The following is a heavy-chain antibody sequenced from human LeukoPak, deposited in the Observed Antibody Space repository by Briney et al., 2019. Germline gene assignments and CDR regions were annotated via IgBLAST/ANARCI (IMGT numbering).Heavy chain of an antibody. Sequence: SQTLSLTCTVSGGSISSGGYYWSWIRQHPGKGLEWIGYIYYSGSTYYNPSLKSRVTISVDTSKNQFSLKLSSVTAADTAVYYCARVAGGIARGSGGNWFDPWGQGTLVTVSS. V-gene: IGHV4-31*03. J-gene: IGHJ5*02. CDR1: GGSISSGGYY. D-gene: IGHD3-10*01. CDR2: IYYSGST. CDR3: ARVAGGIARGSGGNWFDP.